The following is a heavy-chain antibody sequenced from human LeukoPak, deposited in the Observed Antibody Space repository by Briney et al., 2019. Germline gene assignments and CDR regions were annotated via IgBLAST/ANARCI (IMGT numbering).Heavy chain of an antibody. V-gene: IGHV1-18*01. CDR2: ISAYNGNT. Sequence: ASVKVSCKASGYTFTSYGYNWVRQAPGQGLEWMGWISAYNGNTNYAQKLQGRVTMTTDTSTSTAYMELRSLRSDDTAVYYCARDSLDCSSTSCYYYYYYYMDVWGKGTTVTVSS. CDR1: GYTFTSYG. D-gene: IGHD2-2*01. J-gene: IGHJ6*03. CDR3: ARDSLDCSSTSCYYYYYYYMDV.